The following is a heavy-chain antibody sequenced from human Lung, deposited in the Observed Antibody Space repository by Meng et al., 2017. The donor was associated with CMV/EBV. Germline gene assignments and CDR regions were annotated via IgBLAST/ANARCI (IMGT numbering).Heavy chain of an antibody. V-gene: IGHV1-2*06. CDR1: GYTFTGYY. J-gene: IGHJ4*02. D-gene: IGHD6-19*01. CDR3: ARVIAVAGTAPFDF. Sequence: ASVKVSCKTSGYTFTGYYIHWVRQAPGHGLEWMGRINPNTGVTNYAQKFQGRVSMTRDTSISTAYMELGRLRSDDTAIYYCARVIAVAGTAPFDFWGQGTLVTVSS. CDR2: INPNTGVT.